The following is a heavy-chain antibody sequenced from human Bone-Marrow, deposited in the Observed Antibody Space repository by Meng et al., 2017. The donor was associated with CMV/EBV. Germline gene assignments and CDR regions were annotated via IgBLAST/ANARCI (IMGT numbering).Heavy chain of an antibody. CDR1: CGSVSSYY. CDR2: IYTSGST. CDR3: ARASCGDDCYGY. Sequence: LTCTVSCGSVSSYYWSWIRRAGGKGLEWIGRIYTSGSTNCNPSLKSRITMSVDTSKNQFSLKLGSVAAAGATVYYCARASCGDDCYGYWGQGTLVTVSS. V-gene: IGHV4-4*07. D-gene: IGHD2-21*01. J-gene: IGHJ4*02.